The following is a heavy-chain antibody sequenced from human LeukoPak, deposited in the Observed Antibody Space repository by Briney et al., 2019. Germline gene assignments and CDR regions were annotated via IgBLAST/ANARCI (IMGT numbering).Heavy chain of an antibody. J-gene: IGHJ3*02. CDR2: ISYDGSNK. V-gene: IGHV3-30*18. CDR3: AKDIGPNPDAFDI. D-gene: IGHD1-14*01. Sequence: PGGSLRLSCAASGFTFSSHGMNWVRQAPGKGLEWVAVISYDGSNKYYADSVKGRFTISRDNAKNSLYLQMNSLRAEDMALYYCAKDIGPNPDAFDIWGQGTMVTVSS. CDR1: GFTFSSHG.